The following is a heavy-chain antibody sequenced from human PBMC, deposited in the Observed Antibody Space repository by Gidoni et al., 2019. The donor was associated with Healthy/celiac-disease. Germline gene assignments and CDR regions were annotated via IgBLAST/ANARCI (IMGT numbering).Heavy chain of an antibody. CDR3: ARAGGISYYDILTGYSHYYYMDV. D-gene: IGHD3-9*01. V-gene: IGHV1-18*01. Sequence: VQLVQSGAEVKKPGASVKVSCKASGYTFPRSGISWVRQAPGQGLEWMGWISAYNGNTNYAQKLQGRVTMTTDTSTSTAYMELRSLRSDDTAVYYCARAGGISYYDILTGYSHYYYMDVWGKGTTVTVSS. CDR1: GYTFPRSG. J-gene: IGHJ6*03. CDR2: ISAYNGNT.